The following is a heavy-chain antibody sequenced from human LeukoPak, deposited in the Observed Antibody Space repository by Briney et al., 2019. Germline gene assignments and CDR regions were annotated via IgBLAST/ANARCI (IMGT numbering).Heavy chain of an antibody. CDR1: GYSFTGFY. CDR3: ARVRYRLAETYIDY. Sequence: ASVKVSCKASGYSFTGFYMHWVRQAPGQGLEWMGWINPNSGDTNYAQKFQGRVTMTRDTSISTAYMELSRLRSDDTAVYYCARVRYRLAETYIDYWGQGTLVTVSS. CDR2: INPNSGDT. J-gene: IGHJ4*02. V-gene: IGHV1-2*02. D-gene: IGHD3-16*01.